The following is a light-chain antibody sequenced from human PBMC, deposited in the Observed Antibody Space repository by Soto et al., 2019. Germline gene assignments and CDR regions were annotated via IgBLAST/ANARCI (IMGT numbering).Light chain of an antibody. CDR1: QSINNW. J-gene: IGKJ1*01. V-gene: IGKV1-39*01. Sequence: DIQMTQSPSTLSASVGDRVTITCRASQSINNWLAWYQQKPGKAPKFLIYAASSLQSGVPSRFSGSGSETDFTLTISSLQPEDFATYSCQQSYSTTWTFGQGTKVDIK. CDR3: QQSYSTTWT. CDR2: AAS.